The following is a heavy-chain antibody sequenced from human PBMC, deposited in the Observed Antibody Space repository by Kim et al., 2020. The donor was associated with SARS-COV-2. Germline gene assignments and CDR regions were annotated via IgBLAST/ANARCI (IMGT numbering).Heavy chain of an antibody. CDR3: ARENLYYDFWSGSSRRTYGMDV. D-gene: IGHD3-3*01. Sequence: SETLSLTCTVSGGSISSYYWSWIRQPPGKGLEWIGYIYYSGSTNYNPSLKSRVTISVDTSKNQFSLKLSSVTAADTAVYYCARENLYYDFWSGSSRRTYGMDVWGQGTTVTVSS. J-gene: IGHJ6*02. CDR1: GGSISSYY. V-gene: IGHV4-59*13. CDR2: IYYSGST.